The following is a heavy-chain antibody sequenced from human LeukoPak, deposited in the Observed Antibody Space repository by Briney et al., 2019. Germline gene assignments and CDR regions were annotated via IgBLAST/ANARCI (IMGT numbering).Heavy chain of an antibody. CDR1: GVSISTFY. D-gene: IGHD6-13*01. CDR2: IYYSGST. CDR3: ARNLIPEQLVLNF. Sequence: PSETLSLTCNVSGVSISTFYWTWIRQPPGRELEWIGYIYYSGSTNYNPSLKSRVTISVDTSKNQFSLNLKSVTPEDTAVYYCARNLIPEQLVLNFWGQGTLVTVSS. V-gene: IGHV4-59*01. J-gene: IGHJ4*02.